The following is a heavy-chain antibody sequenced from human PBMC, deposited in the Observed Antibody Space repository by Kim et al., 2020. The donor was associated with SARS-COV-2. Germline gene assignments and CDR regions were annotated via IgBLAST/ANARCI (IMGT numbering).Heavy chain of an antibody. CDR3: TTVSMR. CDR2: IKSETDGGTA. Sequence: GGSLRLSCAVSGIPFSNAWFNWVRQSPGKGLEWVGRIKSETDGGTADLAAPVKGRFAISRDVSKNTLYLLMNNVKTDDSAVYYCTTVSMRWGQGTLVTVSS. V-gene: IGHV3-15*01. J-gene: IGHJ4*02. D-gene: IGHD2-2*01. CDR1: GIPFSNAW.